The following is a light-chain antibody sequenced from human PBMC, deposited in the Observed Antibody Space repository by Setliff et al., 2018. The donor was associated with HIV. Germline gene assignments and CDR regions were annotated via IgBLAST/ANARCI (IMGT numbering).Light chain of an antibody. V-gene: IGLV2-11*01. CDR1: SSDVGAYNY. J-gene: IGLJ1*01. CDR3: CSYAGTYTYI. Sequence: HSALTQPRSVSGSPGQSVTFSCTGSSSDVGAYNYVSWYQQHPGKAPKLIIYDVSKRPSGVPDRFSGSKSGDTASLTISGLQSEDEADYYCCSYAGTYTYIFGTGTKVTVL. CDR2: DVS.